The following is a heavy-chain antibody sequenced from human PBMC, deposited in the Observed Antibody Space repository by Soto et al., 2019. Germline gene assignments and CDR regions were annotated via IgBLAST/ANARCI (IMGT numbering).Heavy chain of an antibody. V-gene: IGHV3-9*01. Sequence: EVQLVESGGGLVQPGRSLRLSCAASGFTFDDYAMHWVRQAPGKGLEWVSGISWNSGSIGYADSVKGRFTISRDNAKNSLYLQMNSLRADDTALYYCAKDSAPDCSGGSCYFDYWGQGTLVTVSS. D-gene: IGHD2-15*01. CDR3: AKDSAPDCSGGSCYFDY. CDR2: ISWNSGSI. CDR1: GFTFDDYA. J-gene: IGHJ4*02.